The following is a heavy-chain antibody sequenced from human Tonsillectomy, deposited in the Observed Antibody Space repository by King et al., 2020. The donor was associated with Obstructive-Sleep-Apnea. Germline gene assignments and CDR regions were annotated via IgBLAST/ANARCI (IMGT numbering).Heavy chain of an antibody. Sequence: VQLVESGGDLVKPGGSLRLSCAASGFTFDNAWMSWVRQAPGKGLEWVGRVKGKTDGGTADHAAPVKGRFTIARDDSKNMLYMQMNSLKTEDTAVYYRTPPPEGYYYDSRGNDCCGQGTQVTVSS. CDR1: GFTFDNAW. CDR2: VKGKTDGGTA. J-gene: IGHJ4*02. CDR3: TPPPEGYYYDSRGNDC. V-gene: IGHV3-15*01. D-gene: IGHD3-22*01.